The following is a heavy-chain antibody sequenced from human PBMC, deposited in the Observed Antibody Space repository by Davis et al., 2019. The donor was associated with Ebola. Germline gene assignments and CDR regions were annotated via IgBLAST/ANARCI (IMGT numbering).Heavy chain of an antibody. CDR2: INHSGST. Sequence: PSETLSLTCAVYGGSFSGYYWSWIRQPPGKGLEWIGEINHSGSTNYNPSLKSRVTISVDTSKNQFSLKLSSVTAADTAVYYCARSLGWLPLDYWGQGTLVTVSS. D-gene: IGHD5-12*01. V-gene: IGHV4-34*01. CDR3: ARSLGWLPLDY. J-gene: IGHJ4*02. CDR1: GGSFSGYY.